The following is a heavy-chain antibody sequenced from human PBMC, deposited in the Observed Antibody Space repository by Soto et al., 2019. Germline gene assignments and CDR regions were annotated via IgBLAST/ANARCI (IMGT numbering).Heavy chain of an antibody. V-gene: IGHV3-30*04. CDR1: GFTFSSYT. D-gene: IGHD3-22*01. J-gene: IGHJ4*02. CDR2: ISYDGSDK. CDR3: AIEHSLGVVAPVY. Sequence: GGSLRLSCAASGFTFSSYTMHWVRQTPGKGLERVAVISYDGSDKYYADSVKGRFTISRDNSKNTLYLQMNSLRTDDTSVYYCAIEHSLGVVAPVYWGQGILVTVSA.